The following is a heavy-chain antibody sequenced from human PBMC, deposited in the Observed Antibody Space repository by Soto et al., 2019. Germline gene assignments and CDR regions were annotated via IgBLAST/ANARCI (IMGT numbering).Heavy chain of an antibody. J-gene: IGHJ4*02. CDR3: ARGGQDFWSGPFDY. CDR2: IDNSGST. V-gene: IGHV4-4*07. Sequence: KTSETLSLTCSVSGGSIIKYFCNWIRQPAGKGLEWIGRIDNSGSTNYNPSLKSRITMSADTSRNQFSLKLNSVTAADTAVYYCARGGQDFWSGPFDYWGQGALVTVSS. D-gene: IGHD3-3*01. CDR1: GGSIIKYF.